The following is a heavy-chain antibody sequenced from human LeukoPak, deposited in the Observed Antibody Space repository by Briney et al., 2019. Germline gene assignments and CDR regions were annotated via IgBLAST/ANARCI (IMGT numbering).Heavy chain of an antibody. J-gene: IGHJ6*04. CDR1: GFTFSSYG. V-gene: IGHV3-23*01. CDR3: AKDSRGGNGEDV. Sequence: GGSLRLSCAASGFTFSSYGMSWVRQAPGKGLEWVSAISGSGGSTYYADSVKGRFTISRDNSKNTLYLQMNSLRAEDTAVYYCAKDSRGGNGEDVWGKGTTVTISS. CDR2: ISGSGGST. D-gene: IGHD2-15*01.